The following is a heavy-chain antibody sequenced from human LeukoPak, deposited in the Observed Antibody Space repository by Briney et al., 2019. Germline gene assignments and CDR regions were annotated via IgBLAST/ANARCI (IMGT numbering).Heavy chain of an antibody. CDR1: GGSFSGYY. Sequence: NPSETLSLTCAVYGGSFSGYYWSWIRQPPGKGLEWIGEINHSGSINYNPSLKSRVTISVDTSKNQFSLKLSSVTAADTAVYYCARRLVWGSYRYWGQGTLVTVSS. V-gene: IGHV4-34*01. J-gene: IGHJ4*02. CDR2: INHSGSI. CDR3: ARRLVWGSYRY. D-gene: IGHD3-16*02.